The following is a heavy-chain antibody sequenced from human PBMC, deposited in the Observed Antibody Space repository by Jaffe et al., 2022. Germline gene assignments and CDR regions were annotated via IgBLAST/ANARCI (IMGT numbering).Heavy chain of an antibody. J-gene: IGHJ4*02. CDR2: ISSSSSYI. CDR1: GFTFSSYS. Sequence: EVQLVESGGGLVKPGGSLRLSCAASGFTFSSYSMNWVRQAPGKGLEWVSSISSSSSYIYYADSVKGRFTISRDNAKNSLYLQMNSLRAEDTAVYYCAREGGCSGGSCPLDYWGQGTLVTVSS. D-gene: IGHD2-15*01. CDR3: AREGGCSGGSCPLDY. V-gene: IGHV3-21*01.